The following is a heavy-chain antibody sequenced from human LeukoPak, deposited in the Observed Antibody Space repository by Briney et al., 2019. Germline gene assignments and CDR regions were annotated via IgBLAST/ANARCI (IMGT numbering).Heavy chain of an antibody. J-gene: IGHJ4*02. CDR1: GGSISSYY. D-gene: IGHD3-16*01. V-gene: IGHV4-59*04. Sequence: SETLSLTCTVSGGSISSYYWSWIRQPPGKGLEWIGYIYHSESTYYNPSLKSRVTISVDTSKNQFSLKLSSVTAADTAVYYCARHPTKSYPYYFDYWGQGTLVTVSS. CDR2: IYHSEST. CDR3: ARHPTKSYPYYFDY.